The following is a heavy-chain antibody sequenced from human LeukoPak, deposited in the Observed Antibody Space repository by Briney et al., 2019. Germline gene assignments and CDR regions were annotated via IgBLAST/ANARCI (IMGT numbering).Heavy chain of an antibody. CDR2: ISSGDGPT. J-gene: IGHJ4*02. D-gene: IGHD1-20*01. Sequence: GGSLRLSCAASGFTFSDYYMTWIRQAPGKGLERISYISSGDGPTYYADSVKGRFTISRDNAKNSLFLQMNSLRVEDTAVYYCATWTGITPYWGQGTLVTVSS. CDR1: GFTFSDYY. CDR3: ATWTGITPY. V-gene: IGHV3-11*01.